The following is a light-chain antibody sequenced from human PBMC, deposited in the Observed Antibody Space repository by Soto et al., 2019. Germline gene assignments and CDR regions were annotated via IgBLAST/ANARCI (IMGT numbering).Light chain of an antibody. CDR2: SAS. V-gene: IGKV1-39*01. CDR1: QSISSY. Sequence: DIQVTQSPSSLSASVGDRVTITCRASQSISSYLNWYQQEPGKAPKLLIYSASTVQTGVPSRFRGSGSGTDVTLTIRSLQPEDFATYYCQESYSTPRYTFGQGTKREI. J-gene: IGKJ2*01. CDR3: QESYSTPRYT.